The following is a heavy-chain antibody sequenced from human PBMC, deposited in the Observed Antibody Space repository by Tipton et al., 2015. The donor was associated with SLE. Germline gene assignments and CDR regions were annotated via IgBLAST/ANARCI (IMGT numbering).Heavy chain of an antibody. D-gene: IGHD4/OR15-4a*01. V-gene: IGHV4-59*04. CDR3: ARLYGGGMDV. CDR2: IYYSGST. Sequence: TLSLTCTVSGGSISSYYWSWIRQPPGKGLEWIGSIYYSGSTYYNPSLKSRVTISVDTSKNQFSLKLSSVTAADTAVYYCARLYGGGMDVWGQGTTVTVSS. J-gene: IGHJ6*02. CDR1: GGSISSYY.